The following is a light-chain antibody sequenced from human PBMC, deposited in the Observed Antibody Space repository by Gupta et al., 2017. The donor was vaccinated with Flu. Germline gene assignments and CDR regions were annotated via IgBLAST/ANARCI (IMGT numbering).Light chain of an antibody. J-gene: IGLJ1*01. Sequence: QSALTQPASVSGSPGQSITISCTGTTTDVGNYNYVSWYQQYPGKAPKLIIYEVKIRPSGVSDRFSGSKSGSTASLTISGLQAEDEADYYCSSYSSTTILYVFGTGTQVTV. CDR3: SSYSSTTILYV. CDR2: EVK. V-gene: IGLV2-14*01. CDR1: TTDVGNYNY.